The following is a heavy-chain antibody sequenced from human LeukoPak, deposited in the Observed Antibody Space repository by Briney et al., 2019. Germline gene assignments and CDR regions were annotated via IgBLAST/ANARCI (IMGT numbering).Heavy chain of an antibody. Sequence: SETLSLTCTVSGGSISSSSYYWGWIRQPPGKGLEWIGSIYYSGSTYYNPSLKSRVTISVDTSKNQFSLKLSSVTAADTAVYYCARPAAGTDYWGQGTLVTVSS. CDR2: IYYSGST. CDR1: GGSISSSSYY. D-gene: IGHD6-13*01. J-gene: IGHJ4*02. V-gene: IGHV4-39*01. CDR3: ARPAAGTDY.